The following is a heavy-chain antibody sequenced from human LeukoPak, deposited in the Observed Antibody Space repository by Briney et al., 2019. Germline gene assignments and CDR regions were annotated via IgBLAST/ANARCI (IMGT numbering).Heavy chain of an antibody. CDR2: IYHSGST. CDR3: ARGGYCTNGVCYLPDWFDP. D-gene: IGHD2-8*01. Sequence: SETLSLTCTVSGYSISSGYYWGWIRQPPGKGLEWIGSIYHSGSTYYNPSLKSRVTISVDTSKNQFSLKLSSVTAADTAVYYCARGGYCTNGVCYLPDWFDPWGQGTLVTVSS. J-gene: IGHJ5*02. CDR1: GYSISSGYY. V-gene: IGHV4-38-2*02.